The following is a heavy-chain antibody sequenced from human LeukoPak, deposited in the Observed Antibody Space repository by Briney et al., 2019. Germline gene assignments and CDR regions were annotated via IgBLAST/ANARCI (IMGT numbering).Heavy chain of an antibody. CDR3: TTPLTTVTTNPFDS. D-gene: IGHD4-11*01. CDR1: GITFINAW. CDR2: IKSLSDGGTT. J-gene: IGHJ4*02. V-gene: IGHV3-15*01. Sequence: GGPLRLSCAASGITFINAWMNWGRQAPGKGPEWGGRIKSLSDGGTTEYAAPVGVIFTISRDERKNTVYLQLNNPKMEDTDVYYCTTPLTTVTTNPFDSWGQETLVTVSS.